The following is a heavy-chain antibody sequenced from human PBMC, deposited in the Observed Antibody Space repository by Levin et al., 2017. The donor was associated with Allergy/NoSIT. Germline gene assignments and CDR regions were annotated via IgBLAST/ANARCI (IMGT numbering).Heavy chain of an antibody. CDR2: ISGSGGST. V-gene: IGHV3-23*01. Sequence: GGSLRLSCAASGFTFSSYAMSWVRQAPGKGLEWVSAISGSGGSTYYADSVKGRFTISRDNSKNTLYLQMNSLRAEDTAVYYCAKVGLVATIKVYEGDAFDIWGQGTMVTVSS. J-gene: IGHJ3*02. D-gene: IGHD5-12*01. CDR3: AKVGLVATIKVYEGDAFDI. CDR1: GFTFSSYA.